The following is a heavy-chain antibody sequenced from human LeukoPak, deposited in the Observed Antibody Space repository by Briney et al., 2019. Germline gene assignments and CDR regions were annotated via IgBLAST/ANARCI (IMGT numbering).Heavy chain of an antibody. Sequence: PGGSLRLSCAASGFTFSSYEMNWVRQAPGKGLEWVSYISSSGSTIYYADSVKGRFTISRDNAKNSLYLQMNSLRAEDTAVYYCARGYCSGGSCHGHDAFDIWGQGTMVTVPS. CDR2: ISSSGSTI. CDR1: GFTFSSYE. CDR3: ARGYCSGGSCHGHDAFDI. D-gene: IGHD2-15*01. J-gene: IGHJ3*02. V-gene: IGHV3-48*03.